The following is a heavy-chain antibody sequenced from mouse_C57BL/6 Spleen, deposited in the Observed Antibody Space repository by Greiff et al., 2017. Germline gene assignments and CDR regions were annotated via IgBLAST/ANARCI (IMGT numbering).Heavy chain of an antibody. J-gene: IGHJ1*03. CDR1: GFTFSSYG. CDR2: ISSGGSYT. Sequence: EVHLVESGGDLVKPGGSLKFSCAASGFTFSSYGMSWVRQTPDKRLEWVATISSGGSYTYYPDSVKGRFTISRDNAKNTLYLQMSSLKSEDTAMYYCARQGVTTVLARGYFDVWGTGTTVTVAS. CDR3: ARQGVTTVLARGYFDV. D-gene: IGHD1-1*01. V-gene: IGHV5-6*01.